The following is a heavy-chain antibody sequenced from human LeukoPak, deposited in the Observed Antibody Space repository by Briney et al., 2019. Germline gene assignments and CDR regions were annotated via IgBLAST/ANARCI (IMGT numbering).Heavy chain of an antibody. D-gene: IGHD2-15*01. CDR2: IYSGGST. CDR1: GFTFTSYS. J-gene: IGHJ4*02. CDR3: ARLSGYSQFDY. Sequence: GGSLRLSCAASGFTFTSYSMSWVRQAPGKGLEWVSVIYSGGSTYYAGSVKGRFTISRDNSKNTLYLQMNSLRAEDTAVYYCARLSGYSQFDYWGQGTLVTVSS. V-gene: IGHV3-53*01.